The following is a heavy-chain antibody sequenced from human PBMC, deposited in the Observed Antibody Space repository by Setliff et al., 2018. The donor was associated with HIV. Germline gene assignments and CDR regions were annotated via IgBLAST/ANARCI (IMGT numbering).Heavy chain of an antibody. V-gene: IGHV1-2*02. Sequence: ASVKVSCKTSGYTFIDYYIHWVRQAPGQGLEWMGWIYPDTGGTNYAQKFQGRVTITADESTSTAYMELSSLRSEDTAVYYCARSSLAAAGLGYMDVWGKGTTVTVSS. CDR3: ARSSLAAAGLGYMDV. CDR1: GYTFIDYY. D-gene: IGHD6-13*01. J-gene: IGHJ6*03. CDR2: IYPDTGGT.